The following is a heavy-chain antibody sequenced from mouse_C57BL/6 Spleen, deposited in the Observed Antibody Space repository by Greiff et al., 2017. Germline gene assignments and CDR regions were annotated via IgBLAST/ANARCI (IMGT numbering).Heavy chain of an antibody. D-gene: IGHD2-4*01. J-gene: IGHJ4*01. Sequence: QVQLQQSGAELMKPGASVKLSCKATGYTFTGYWIEWVKQRPGHGLEWIGEILPGSGSTNYNEKFKGKATFTADTSSNTAYMQLSSLTTEDSAIYYCAKTRGYDYDGGGYAMDYWGQGTSVTVSS. V-gene: IGHV1-9*01. CDR3: AKTRGYDYDGGGYAMDY. CDR1: GYTFTGYW. CDR2: ILPGSGST.